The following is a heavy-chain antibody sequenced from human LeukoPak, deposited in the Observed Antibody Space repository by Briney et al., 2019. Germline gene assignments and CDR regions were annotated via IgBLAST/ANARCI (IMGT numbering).Heavy chain of an antibody. V-gene: IGHV4-4*09. CDR3: ARHGPSYYYDYRIDV. CDR2: IYTGGST. CDR1: RGSISYYY. J-gene: IGHJ6*04. Sequence: RSETLSLTCTVSRGSISYYYWSWIRQPPGKGLEWIGYIYTGGSTKYNPSLKSRVTISVDTSENQFSLNLRSVTAADTAVYYCARHGPSYYYDYRIDVWGKGTTVTVSS.